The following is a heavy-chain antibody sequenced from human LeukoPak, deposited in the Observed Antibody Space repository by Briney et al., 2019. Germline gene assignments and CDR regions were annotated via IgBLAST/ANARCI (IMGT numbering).Heavy chain of an antibody. Sequence: PSETLSLTCTVSGGSISSYYWTWIRQPPGKGLEWIGEINHSGSTNYNPSLKSRLTISVDTSKNQFSLNLSSVTAADTAVYYCARGSLRGDFDLWGRGTLVTVSS. CDR1: GGSISSYY. D-gene: IGHD3-10*01. J-gene: IGHJ2*01. CDR2: INHSGST. CDR3: ARGSLRGDFDL. V-gene: IGHV4-34*01.